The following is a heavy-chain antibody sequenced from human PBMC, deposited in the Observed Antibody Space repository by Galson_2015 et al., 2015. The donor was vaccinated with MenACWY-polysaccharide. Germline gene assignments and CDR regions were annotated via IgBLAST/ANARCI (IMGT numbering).Heavy chain of an antibody. J-gene: IGHJ3*02. CDR1: GFTFAGYA. CDR2: ITGSGGST. D-gene: IGHD6-19*01. Sequence: SLRLSCAASGFTFAGYAMSWVRQAPGKGLEWVSSITGSGGSTYYADSVKGRFTISRDNPKNTLYLQMNSLRAEDTAVYYCAKDHYSSGWPGAFDIWGQGTMVTVSS. CDR3: AKDHYSSGWPGAFDI. V-gene: IGHV3-23*01.